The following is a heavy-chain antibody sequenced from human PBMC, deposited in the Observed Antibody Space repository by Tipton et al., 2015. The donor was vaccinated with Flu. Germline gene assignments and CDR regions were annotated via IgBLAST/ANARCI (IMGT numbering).Heavy chain of an antibody. CDR2: IYYTGIT. Sequence: TLSLTCTVSGGSITGSTYYWAWIRRPPGRALEFIGSIYYTGITYYNAPLKSRATISVDTSKSRFSLKLTSVTAADTAVYYCARVSPRRITSIQSVMLPEGYFDHWGQGALVTVSS. J-gene: IGHJ4*02. V-gene: IGHV4-39*01. D-gene: IGHD3-16*01. CDR1: GGSITGSTYY. CDR3: ARVSPRRITSIQSVMLPEGYFDH.